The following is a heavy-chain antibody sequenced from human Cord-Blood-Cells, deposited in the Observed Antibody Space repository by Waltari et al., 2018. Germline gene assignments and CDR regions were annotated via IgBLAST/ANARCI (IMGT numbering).Heavy chain of an antibody. CDR1: GDSVSSNSAA. Sequence: QVQLQQSGPGLVKPSQTLSLTCAISGDSVSSNSAAWNWIRQSPSRGIEWLGRTYYRSNWYNEYAVSVKSRKTINPDSSKNQFSLQLNSVTPEGKAVYYCARDSGYDYVDAFDIWGQGTMVTVSS. V-gene: IGHV6-1*01. CDR3: ARDSGYDYVDAFDI. J-gene: IGHJ3*02. CDR2: TYYRSNWYN. D-gene: IGHD5-12*01.